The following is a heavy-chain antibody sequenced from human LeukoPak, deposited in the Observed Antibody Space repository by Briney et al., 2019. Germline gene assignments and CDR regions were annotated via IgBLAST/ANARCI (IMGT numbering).Heavy chain of an antibody. V-gene: IGHV4-39*01. CDR3: ARLTPYSSSSAYYYYYMDV. CDR1: GGSISSSSYY. D-gene: IGHD6-6*01. Sequence: PSETLSLTCTVSGGSISSSSYYWGWLRQPPGKGLEWIGSIYYSGSTYYNPSLKSRVTISVDTSKNQFALKLSSVTAADTAVYYCARLTPYSSSSAYYYYYMDVWGKGTTVTVSS. CDR2: IYYSGST. J-gene: IGHJ6*03.